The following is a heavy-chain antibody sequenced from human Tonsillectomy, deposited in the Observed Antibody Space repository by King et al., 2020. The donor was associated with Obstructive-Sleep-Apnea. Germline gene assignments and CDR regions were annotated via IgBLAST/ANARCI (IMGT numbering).Heavy chain of an antibody. D-gene: IGHD1-1*01. J-gene: IGHJ6*02. Sequence: QLVQSGGGLVQPGRSLRLSCTASGFTFGDYAMSWFRQAPGKGLEWVGFIRSKAYGGTTEYAASVKGRFTISRDDSKSIAYLQMNSLKTEDTAVYYCTRDWNDGDSYYYYGMDVWGQGTTVTVSS. V-gene: IGHV3-49*03. CDR1: GFTFGDYA. CDR2: IRSKAYGGTT. CDR3: TRDWNDGDSYYYYGMDV.